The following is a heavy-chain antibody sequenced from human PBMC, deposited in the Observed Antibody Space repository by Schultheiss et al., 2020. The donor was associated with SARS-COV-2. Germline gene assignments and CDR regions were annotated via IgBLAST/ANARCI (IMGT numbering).Heavy chain of an antibody. V-gene: IGHV1-18*01. CDR1: GYTFTSYG. D-gene: IGHD3-10*01. Sequence: ASVKVSCKASGYTFTSYGISWVRQAPGQGLEWMGWISAYNGNTNYAQKLQGRVTMTTDTSTSTAYMELRSLRSDDTAVYYCARGLGYYGSTTKGDYWAQGTLVTVSS. CDR2: ISAYNGNT. J-gene: IGHJ4*02. CDR3: ARGLGYYGSTTKGDY.